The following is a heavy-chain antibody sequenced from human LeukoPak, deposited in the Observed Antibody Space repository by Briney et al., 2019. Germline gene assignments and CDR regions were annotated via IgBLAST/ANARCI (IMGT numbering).Heavy chain of an antibody. Sequence: ASVKVSCKASGYSFTGYYMHWVRQAPGQGLEWMGWINPNSGGTNYAQKFQGRVTMTRDTSISTAYMELSRLRSDDTAVYYCARGGYYYDSSGYYYADYWGQGTLVTVSS. V-gene: IGHV1-2*02. D-gene: IGHD3-22*01. CDR1: GYSFTGYY. CDR2: INPNSGGT. CDR3: ARGGYYYDSSGYYYADY. J-gene: IGHJ4*02.